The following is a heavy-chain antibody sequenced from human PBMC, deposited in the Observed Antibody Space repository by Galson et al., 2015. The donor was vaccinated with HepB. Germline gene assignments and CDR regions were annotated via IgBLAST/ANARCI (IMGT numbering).Heavy chain of an antibody. CDR2: ISYDGSNK. CDR3: ARGKRRDGSQLGY. Sequence: SLRLSCAASGFTFSSYAMHWVRQAPGKGLEWVAVISYDGSNKYYADSVKGRFTISRDNSKNTLYLQMNSLRAEDTAVYYCARGKRRDGSQLGYWGQGTLVTVSS. D-gene: IGHD5-24*01. J-gene: IGHJ4*02. CDR1: GFTFSSYA. V-gene: IGHV3-30*04.